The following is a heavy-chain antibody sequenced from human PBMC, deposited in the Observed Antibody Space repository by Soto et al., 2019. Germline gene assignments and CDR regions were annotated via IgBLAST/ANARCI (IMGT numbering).Heavy chain of an antibody. CDR3: ARDGHDYPRWFDP. D-gene: IGHD4-17*01. Sequence: QGIEWMGWISAYNGNTNYAQKLQGRVTMTTDTSTSTAYMELRSLRSDDTAVYYCARDGHDYPRWFDPWGQGTLVTVSS. V-gene: IGHV1-18*01. CDR2: ISAYNGNT. J-gene: IGHJ5*02.